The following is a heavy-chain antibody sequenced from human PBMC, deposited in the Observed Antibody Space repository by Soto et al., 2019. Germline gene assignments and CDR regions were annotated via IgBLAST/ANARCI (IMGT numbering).Heavy chain of an antibody. J-gene: IGHJ4*02. V-gene: IGHV3-23*01. D-gene: IGHD3-10*01. CDR3: AKQRAGFGSGSDTYYFDY. CDR1: GFTFSSNA. Sequence: EVQLLESGGGLVQPGGSLRISCIGSGFTFSSNAMSWVRQAPGKGLEWVSAISGSGGTTYYADSVKGRFAVSRDNSNNTLYLHMNSLRAEDTAVYYCAKQRAGFGSGSDTYYFDYWGQGTLVTVSS. CDR2: ISGSGGTT.